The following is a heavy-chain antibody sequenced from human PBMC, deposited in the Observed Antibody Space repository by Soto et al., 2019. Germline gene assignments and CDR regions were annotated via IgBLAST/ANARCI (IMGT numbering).Heavy chain of an antibody. V-gene: IGHV1-2*02. CDR1: GYTFTGYY. D-gene: IGHD1-26*01. CDR2: INPNSGGT. CDR3: ARELVVGATPDYFDY. J-gene: IGHJ4*02. Sequence: KVSCKASGYTFTGYYMHWVRQAPGQGLEWMGWINPNSGGTNYAQKFQGRVTMTRDTSISTAYMELSRLRSDDTAVYYCARELVVGATPDYFDYWGQGTLVTVSS.